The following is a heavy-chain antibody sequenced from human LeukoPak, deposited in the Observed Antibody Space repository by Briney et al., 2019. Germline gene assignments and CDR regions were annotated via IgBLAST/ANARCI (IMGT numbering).Heavy chain of an antibody. Sequence: PGGSLRLSCAASGFTFSSYWMSWVRQAPGKGLEWVANIKQDGSEKYYVDSVKGRFTISRDNAKNSLYLQMNSLRAEDTAVYYCAREQPGATQGIAFDYWGQGTLVTVSS. CDR3: AREQPGATQGIAFDY. V-gene: IGHV3-7*01. J-gene: IGHJ4*02. CDR2: IKQDGSEK. CDR1: GFTFSSYW. D-gene: IGHD1-26*01.